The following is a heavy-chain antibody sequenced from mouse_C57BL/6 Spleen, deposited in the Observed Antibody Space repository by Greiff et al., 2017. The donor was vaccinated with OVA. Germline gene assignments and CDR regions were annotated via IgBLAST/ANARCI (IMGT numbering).Heavy chain of an antibody. CDR2: IYPGSGST. CDR3: ARLRGKLGREIWKL. D-gene: IGHD4-1*01. V-gene: IGHV1-55*01. Sequence: QVQLQQPGAELVKPGASVKMSCKASGYTFTSYWITWVKQRPGQGLEWIGDIYPGSGSTNYNEKFKSKATLTVDTSSSTAYMQLSSLTSEDSAVYYCARLRGKLGREIWKLWGQGTTLTVSS. CDR1: GYTFTSYW. J-gene: IGHJ2*01.